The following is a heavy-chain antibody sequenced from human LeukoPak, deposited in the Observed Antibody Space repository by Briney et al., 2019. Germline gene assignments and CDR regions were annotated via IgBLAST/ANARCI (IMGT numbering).Heavy chain of an antibody. CDR2: IYYSGST. CDR1: GGSISSYY. CDR3: ARDVLAAGFDY. J-gene: IGHJ4*02. D-gene: IGHD6-13*01. Sequence: SETLSLTCSVSGGSISSYYWSWIRQPPGKGLEWIGYIYYSGSTNYNPSLKSRVTISVDTSKNQFSLKLSSVTAADTAVYYCARDVLAAGFDYWGQGTLVTVSS. V-gene: IGHV4-59*01.